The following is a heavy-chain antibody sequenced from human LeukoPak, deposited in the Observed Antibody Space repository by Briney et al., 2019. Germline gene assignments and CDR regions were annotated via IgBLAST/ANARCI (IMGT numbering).Heavy chain of an antibody. D-gene: IGHD3-16*02. V-gene: IGHV4-59*01. Sequence: SETLSLTCTVSGSSISSYYWSWIRQPPGKGLEWIGYIYYSGSTNYNPSLKSRVTISVDTSKNQFSLKLSSVTAADTAVYYCARVLRGGVIGTYDYWGQGTLVTVSS. CDR3: ARVLRGGVIGTYDY. CDR1: GSSISSYY. J-gene: IGHJ4*02. CDR2: IYYSGST.